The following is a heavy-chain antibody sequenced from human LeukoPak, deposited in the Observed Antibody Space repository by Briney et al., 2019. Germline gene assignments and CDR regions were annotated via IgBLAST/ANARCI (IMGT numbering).Heavy chain of an antibody. V-gene: IGHV1-69*04. J-gene: IGHJ5*02. Sequence: SVKVSCKASGGTFSSYAISWVRQAPGQGLEWMGRIIPILGIANYAQKFQGRVTITADKSTSTAYMELSSLRSEDTAVYYCARVSETITMVRGVISWFDPWGQGTLVTVSS. CDR1: GGTFSSYA. CDR2: IIPILGIA. CDR3: ARVSETITMVRGVISWFDP. D-gene: IGHD3-10*01.